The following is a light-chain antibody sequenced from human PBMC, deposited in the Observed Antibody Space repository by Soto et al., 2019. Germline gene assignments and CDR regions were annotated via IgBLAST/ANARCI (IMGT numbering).Light chain of an antibody. CDR2: LND. CDR1: FPNIGDNA. CDR3: AAWDDSLNAL. J-gene: IGLJ1*01. V-gene: IGLV1-44*01. Sequence: VLTQPPSLSATPGQRVNISCSGSFPNIGDNAVNWYQQLPGAAPKLLIYLNDQRPSGVPDRFSGSKSGTSAFLAISGLQSEDEADYYCAAWDDSLNALFGTGTKV.